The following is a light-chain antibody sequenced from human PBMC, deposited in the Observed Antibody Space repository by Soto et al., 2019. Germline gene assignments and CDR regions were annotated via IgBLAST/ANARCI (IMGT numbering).Light chain of an antibody. CDR1: SSNIGSNT. V-gene: IGLV1-44*01. CDR2: SNN. CDR3: AAWDDSMNGRV. Sequence: QSVLTQPPSASGTPGQRVTISCSGSSSNIGSNTVNWYQQLPGTAPKLLIYSNNQRPSGVPDRFSGSKSGTSASLAISGLQYEDEADYYCAAWDDSMNGRVLGTGTKVTVL. J-gene: IGLJ1*01.